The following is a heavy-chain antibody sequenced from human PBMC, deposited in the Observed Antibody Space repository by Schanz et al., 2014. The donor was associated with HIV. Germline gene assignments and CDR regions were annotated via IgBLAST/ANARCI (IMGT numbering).Heavy chain of an antibody. CDR1: GFPFNSYG. V-gene: IGHV3-30*18. D-gene: IGHD3-22*01. Sequence: QVQLEESGGGVVQPGRSLKLSCVASGFPFNSYGMHWVRQAPGKGLEWVAVISYDGTKKHYADSVKGRFTISRDNSKNSLSLLIKSLRAEDAAVYYCAKDRNYYESKYRGKGNYYYYYGMDVWGQGTTVTVSS. CDR2: ISYDGTKK. J-gene: IGHJ6*02. CDR3: AKDRNYYESKYRGKGNYYYYYGMDV.